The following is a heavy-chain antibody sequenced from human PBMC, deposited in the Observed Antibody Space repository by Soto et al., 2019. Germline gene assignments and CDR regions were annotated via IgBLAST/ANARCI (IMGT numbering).Heavy chain of an antibody. CDR2: IYYSGST. CDR3: ATRIVATTNFDY. V-gene: IGHV4-30-4*01. Sequence: SETLSLTCTVSGGSISSGDYYWSWIRQPPGKGLEWIGYIYYSGSTYYNPSLKSRVTISVDTSKNQLSLKLSSVTAADTAVYYCATRIVATTNFDYWGQGTLVTVSS. D-gene: IGHD5-12*01. J-gene: IGHJ4*02. CDR1: GGSISSGDYY.